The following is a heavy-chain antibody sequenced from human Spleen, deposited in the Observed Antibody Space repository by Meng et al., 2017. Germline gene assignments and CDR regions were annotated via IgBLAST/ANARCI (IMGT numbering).Heavy chain of an antibody. J-gene: IGHJ4*02. CDR1: GGSTSSDNW. V-gene: IGHV4-4*02. D-gene: IGHD3-16*01. Sequence: VLRQGSCPGTVTPSGTLVLPCSVSGGSTSSDNWWSWFRQSPGKGLEWIGEIYRSGSTRYNPSLKSRITISVDKPKNQFSLTLTSVTAADTAVYYCTRNEYYCLGYWGQGTLVTVSS. CDR2: IYRSGST. CDR3: TRNEYYCLGY.